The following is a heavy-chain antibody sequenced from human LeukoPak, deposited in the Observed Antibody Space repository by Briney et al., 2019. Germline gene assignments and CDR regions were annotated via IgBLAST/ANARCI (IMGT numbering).Heavy chain of an antibody. CDR3: AKDPMGILGSYFDY. D-gene: IGHD1-26*01. V-gene: IGHV3-30*02. CDR2: INQDGSEK. Sequence: GGSLRLSCAASGFTFSSYGMHWVRQAPGKGLEWVANINQDGSEKYYVDSVKGRFTISRDNSKDTLYLQMNSLRAEDTAVYYCAKDPMGILGSYFDYWGQGTLVTVSS. CDR1: GFTFSSYG. J-gene: IGHJ4*02.